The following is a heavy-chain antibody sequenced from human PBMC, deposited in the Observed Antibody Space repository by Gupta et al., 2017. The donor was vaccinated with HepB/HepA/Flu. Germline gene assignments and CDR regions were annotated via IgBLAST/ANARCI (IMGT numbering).Heavy chain of an antibody. CDR1: GGTFSSYA. CDR3: ARDRTKRAYYYDSSGYPHWFDP. Sequence: QVQLVQSGAEVQKPGSSVKVSCKASGGTFSSYAISWVRQAPGQGLEWMGRIIPILGIANYAQKFQGRVTITADKSTSTAYMELSSLRSEDTAVYYCARDRTKRAYYYDSSGYPHWFDPWGQGTLVTVSS. D-gene: IGHD3-22*01. J-gene: IGHJ5*02. V-gene: IGHV1-69*04. CDR2: IIPILGIA.